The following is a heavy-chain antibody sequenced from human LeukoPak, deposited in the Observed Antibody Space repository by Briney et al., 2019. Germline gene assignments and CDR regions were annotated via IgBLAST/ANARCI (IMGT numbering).Heavy chain of an antibody. CDR1: GFTFSSYE. V-gene: IGHV3-48*03. J-gene: IGHJ6*02. D-gene: IGHD2-15*01. CDR3: AREGYCSGGSCYSVVHYGMDV. Sequence: GRSLRLSCAASGFTFSSYEMNWVRQAPGKGLEWVSYISSSGSTIYYAASVKGRFTISRDNAKNSLYLQMNSLRAEDTAVYYCAREGYCSGGSCYSVVHYGMDVWGQGTTVTVSS. CDR2: ISSSGSTI.